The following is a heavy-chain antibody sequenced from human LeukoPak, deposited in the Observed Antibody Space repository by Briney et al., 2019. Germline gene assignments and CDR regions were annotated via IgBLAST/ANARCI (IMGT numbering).Heavy chain of an antibody. D-gene: IGHD4-17*01. CDR1: GGTFSSYA. V-gene: IGHV1-69*13. J-gene: IGHJ4*02. CDR3: ARAPYGDYGIYYFDY. Sequence: SVKVSCKASGGTFSSYAISWVRQAPGQGLEWMGRIIPIFGTANYAQKFQGRVTITADESTSTAYMELSSLRSEDTAVYYCARAPYGDYGIYYFDYWGQGTLVTVSS. CDR2: IIPIFGTA.